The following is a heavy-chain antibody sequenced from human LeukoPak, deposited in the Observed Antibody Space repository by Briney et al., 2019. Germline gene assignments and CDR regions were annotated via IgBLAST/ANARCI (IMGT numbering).Heavy chain of an antibody. Sequence: GASVKVSCKASGYMFNIYGISWVRQAPGQGLERMGWISAFNGNTNYARNFQDRVTMTTDTSTSTAYMELTSLSSDDTAVYYCARSPPSTGYDRFDTWGQGTLVTVSS. CDR2: ISAFNGNT. D-gene: IGHD5-12*01. V-gene: IGHV1-18*01. CDR3: ARSPPSTGYDRFDT. CDR1: GYMFNIYG. J-gene: IGHJ4*02.